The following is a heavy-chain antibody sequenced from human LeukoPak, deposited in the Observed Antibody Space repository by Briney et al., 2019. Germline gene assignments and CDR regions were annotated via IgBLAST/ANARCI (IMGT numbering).Heavy chain of an antibody. CDR2: IAPSDSDT. Sequence: GESLKISCKGSGYSFPGYWITWVRQMPGKGLEWMGRIAPSDSDTNYSPSFQGLVTISADKSLSTAYLQWSSLKASDTAMYYCARATADYETDFDYWGQGTLVTVSS. CDR3: ARATADYETDFDY. D-gene: IGHD4-17*01. J-gene: IGHJ4*02. V-gene: IGHV5-10-1*01. CDR1: GYSFPGYW.